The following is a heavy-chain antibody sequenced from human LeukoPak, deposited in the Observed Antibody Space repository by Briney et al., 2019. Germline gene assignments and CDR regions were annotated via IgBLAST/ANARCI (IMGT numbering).Heavy chain of an antibody. Sequence: SETLSLTCAVYGGSFSGYYWSWIRQPPGKGLEWIGEINHSGSTNYNPSLKSRVTISVDTSKNQFSLKLSSVTAADTAVYYCARARPWLYYYYGMDVWGQGTTVTVSS. CDR1: GGSFSGYY. D-gene: IGHD6-19*01. CDR2: INHSGST. J-gene: IGHJ6*02. V-gene: IGHV4-34*01. CDR3: ARARPWLYYYYGMDV.